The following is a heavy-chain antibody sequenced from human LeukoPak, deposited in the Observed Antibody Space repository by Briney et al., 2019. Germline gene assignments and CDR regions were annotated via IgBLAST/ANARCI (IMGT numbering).Heavy chain of an antibody. J-gene: IGHJ4*02. CDR2: IYTSGST. CDR1: GGSISSYY. D-gene: IGHD6-13*01. Sequence: KASETLSLTCTVSGGSISSYYWSWIRQPAGKGREWIGRIYTSGSTNYNPSLKSRVTMSVDTSKNQFSLRLSSVTASDTAVYYCARDLGGYSRNFDYWGQGTLVTVSS. CDR3: ARDLGGYSRNFDY. V-gene: IGHV4-4*07.